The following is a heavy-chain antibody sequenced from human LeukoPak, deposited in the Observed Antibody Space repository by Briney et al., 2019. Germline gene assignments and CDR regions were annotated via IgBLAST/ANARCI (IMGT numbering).Heavy chain of an antibody. J-gene: IGHJ4*02. V-gene: IGHV3-23*01. CDR3: AKHVDTAMALDY. Sequence: GASLRLSCAASGFSFSSYAMSWVRQAPGKGLEWVSAISGSGGRTYYPDSVKGRFTISRDNSKNTLYLQMNSLRAEDTAVYYCAKHVDTAMALDYWGQGTLVTVSS. CDR2: ISGSGGRT. CDR1: GFSFSSYA. D-gene: IGHD5-18*01.